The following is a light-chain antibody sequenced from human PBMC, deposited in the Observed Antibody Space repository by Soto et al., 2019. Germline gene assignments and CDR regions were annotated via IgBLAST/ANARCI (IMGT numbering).Light chain of an antibody. CDR1: TGAVTSGHY. CDR3: LLSYSGFRGV. Sequence: QAVVTQGPSLTVSPGGTVTLTCGSSTGAVTSGHYPYWFQQKPGQAPRTLIYDTSNKHSWTPARFSGSLLGGKAALTLSGAQPEDEAEYYCLLSYSGFRGVFGTGTKLNVL. CDR2: DTS. V-gene: IGLV7-46*01. J-gene: IGLJ1*01.